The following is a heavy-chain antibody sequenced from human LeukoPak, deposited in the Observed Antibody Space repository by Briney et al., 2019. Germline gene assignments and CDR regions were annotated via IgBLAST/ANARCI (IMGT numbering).Heavy chain of an antibody. CDR2: INHSGST. J-gene: IGHJ4*02. Sequence: SETLSLTRAVYGGSFSGYYWSWIRQPPGKGLEWIGEINHSGSTNYNPSLKSRVTISVDTSKNQFSLKLSSVTAADTAVYYCARGYCSSTSCYNFFDYWGQGTLVTVSS. CDR1: GGSFSGYY. V-gene: IGHV4-34*01. CDR3: ARGYCSSTSCYNFFDY. D-gene: IGHD2-2*02.